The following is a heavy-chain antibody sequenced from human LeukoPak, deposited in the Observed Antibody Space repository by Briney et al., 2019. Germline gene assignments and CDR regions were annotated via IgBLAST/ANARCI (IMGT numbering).Heavy chain of an antibody. D-gene: IGHD3-22*01. CDR1: GGSISTPGYY. CDR3: ARGLGDSSDYYYLGY. V-gene: IGHV4-39*01. CDR2: LYHSGST. Sequence: SETLSLTCTVSGGSISTPGYYWGWIRQPPGKGLEWIGSLYHSGSTYYKPSLKSRATISVDKSKNQFSLKVTSLTAADTALYYCARGLGDSSDYYYLGYWGRGTRVTVSS. J-gene: IGHJ4*02.